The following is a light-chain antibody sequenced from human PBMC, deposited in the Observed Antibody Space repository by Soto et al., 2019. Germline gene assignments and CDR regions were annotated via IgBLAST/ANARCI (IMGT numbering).Light chain of an antibody. V-gene: IGLV1-44*01. CDR2: GNN. CDR3: AAWDDSLNARV. Sequence: QPVLTQPPSASGTPGQRVTISCSGSSSNIGTNTVNWFQQLPGTPPKLLIYGNNQRPSGVPDRFSGSKSATSASLAISGLQSEDEADYYCAAWDDSLNARVFGGGTKVTVL. J-gene: IGLJ3*02. CDR1: SSNIGTNT.